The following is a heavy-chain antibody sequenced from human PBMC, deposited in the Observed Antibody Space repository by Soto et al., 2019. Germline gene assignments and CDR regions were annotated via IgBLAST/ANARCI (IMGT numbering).Heavy chain of an antibody. V-gene: IGHV3-21*01. D-gene: IGHD6-25*01. CDR1: GFAFSDFS. CDR2: ITSSGGYI. Sequence: GGSLRLSCATSGFAFSDFSFNWVRQAPGKGLEWVSSITSSGGYISYADSVKGRFTISRDNAKNSLSLQMNSLRVEDTGVYYCARESGTKPNYFDYWGPGTLVTVSS. CDR3: ARESGTKPNYFDY. J-gene: IGHJ4*02.